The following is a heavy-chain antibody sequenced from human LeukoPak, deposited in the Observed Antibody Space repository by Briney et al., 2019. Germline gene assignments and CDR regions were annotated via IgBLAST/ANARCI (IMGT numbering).Heavy chain of an antibody. J-gene: IGHJ4*02. V-gene: IGHV3-23*01. CDR3: AKWAPSTAMVLKAYYFDY. CDR1: GFTFSSYA. Sequence: PGGSLRLSCAASGFTFSSYAMSWVRQAPGKGLEWVSAISGSGGSTYYADSVKGRFTISRDNSKNTLYLQMNSLRAEDTAVYYCAKWAPSTAMVLKAYYFDYWGQGTLVTVSS. D-gene: IGHD5-18*01. CDR2: ISGSGGST.